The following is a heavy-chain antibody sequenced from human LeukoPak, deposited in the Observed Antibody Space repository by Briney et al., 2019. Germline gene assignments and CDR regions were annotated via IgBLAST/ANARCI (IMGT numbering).Heavy chain of an antibody. Sequence: SSETLSLTCAVYGGSLSDYPWTWIRQPPGKGLEWIGQIKVGGGTKYNPSLTSRVPMSLDTSKNQFSLKLTSVSAADTAVYCCARGAPGYWGQGTLVTVSS. CDR2: IKVGGGT. CDR3: ARGAPGY. V-gene: IGHV4-34*01. J-gene: IGHJ1*01. CDR1: GGSLSDYP.